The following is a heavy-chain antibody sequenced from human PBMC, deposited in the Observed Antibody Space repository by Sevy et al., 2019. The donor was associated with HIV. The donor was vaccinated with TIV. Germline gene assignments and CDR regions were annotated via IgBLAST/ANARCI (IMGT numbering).Heavy chain of an antibody. CDR2: FYTGGST. J-gene: IGHJ3*02. Sequence: GGCLRLSCAVSGFSVSNNYMNWVRQSPEKGLEWVAVFYTGGSTDYADSVKGRFTISRDNSKNTVYLEMSSLRAEDTAMYYCAREGLAVAGNAFDIWGQGTMVTVSS. CDR3: AREGLAVAGNAFDI. V-gene: IGHV3-53*01. D-gene: IGHD6-19*01. CDR1: GFSVSNNY.